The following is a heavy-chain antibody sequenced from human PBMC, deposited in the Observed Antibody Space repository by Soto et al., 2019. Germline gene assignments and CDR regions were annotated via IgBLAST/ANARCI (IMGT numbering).Heavy chain of an antibody. Sequence: EVQLVESGGGLVKPGGSLRLSCAASGFTFSEAWMNWVRQAPGKGLEWVGRIKSKAAGGTTDYVAPVKGRFTISRDDSTNTLFLQMNSLKTEDTAVYYCTTDSRVAGGGPLWGQGTLVTVSS. V-gene: IGHV3-15*07. D-gene: IGHD6-19*01. J-gene: IGHJ4*02. CDR1: GFTFSEAW. CDR3: TTDSRVAGGGPL. CDR2: IKSKAAGGTT.